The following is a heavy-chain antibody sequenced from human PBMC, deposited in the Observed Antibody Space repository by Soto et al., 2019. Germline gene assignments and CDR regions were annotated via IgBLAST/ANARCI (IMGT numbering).Heavy chain of an antibody. J-gene: IGHJ6*02. D-gene: IGHD3-10*01. CDR1: GGSISSGGYY. CDR3: ARVGPMVRGVIAGRHV. V-gene: IGHV4-31*03. CDR2: IYYSGST. Sequence: TLSPPCPVSGGSISSGGYYWSWIRQHPGKGLGWIGYIYYSGSTYYNPSLKSRVTISVDTSKNQFSLKLSSVTAAGTAVYYCARVGPMVRGVIAGRHVWGQGTTVTVSS.